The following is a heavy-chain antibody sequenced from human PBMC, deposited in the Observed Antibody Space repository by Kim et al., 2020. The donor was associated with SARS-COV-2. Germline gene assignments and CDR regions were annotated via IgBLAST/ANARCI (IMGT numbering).Heavy chain of an antibody. D-gene: IGHD6-13*01. CDR3: ARDQIAAAGSHIDY. CDR1: GGSISSSSYY. V-gene: IGHV4-39*07. CDR2: IYYSGST. J-gene: IGHJ4*02. Sequence: SETLSLTCTVSGGSISSSSYYWGWIRQPPGKGLEWIGSIYYSGSTYYNPSLKSRVTISVDTSKNQFSLKLSSVTAADTAVYYCARDQIAAAGSHIDYWGQGTLVTVSS.